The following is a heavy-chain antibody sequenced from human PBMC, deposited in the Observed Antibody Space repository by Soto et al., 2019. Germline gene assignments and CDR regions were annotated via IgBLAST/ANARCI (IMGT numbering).Heavy chain of an antibody. J-gene: IGHJ6*02. Sequence: SQTLSLTCAISGDSVSSNSAAWNWIRQSPSRGLEWLGRTYYRSKWYNDYAVSVKSRITINPDTSKNQFSLQLNSVTPEDTAVYYCARDASIAARRLVRYGMDVPGQTTTVTVSS. CDR1: GDSVSSNSAA. CDR2: TYYRSKWYN. V-gene: IGHV6-1*01. D-gene: IGHD6-6*01. CDR3: ARDASIAARRLVRYGMDV.